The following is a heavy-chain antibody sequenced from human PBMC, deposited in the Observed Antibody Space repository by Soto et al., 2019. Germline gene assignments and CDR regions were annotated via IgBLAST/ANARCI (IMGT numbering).Heavy chain of an antibody. Sequence: QLQLQESGPGLVKPSETLSLTCTVSGGSISSSSYYWGWIRQPPGKGLEWIGSIYYSGSTYYNPALTSRVTISVDTASSQFSLRLSSVSAADTAGYYCARLPSGSYFDYWGQGTMVTLSS. CDR3: ARLPSGSYFDY. J-gene: IGHJ4*02. CDR2: IYYSGST. CDR1: GGSISSSSYY. V-gene: IGHV4-39*01. D-gene: IGHD6-19*01.